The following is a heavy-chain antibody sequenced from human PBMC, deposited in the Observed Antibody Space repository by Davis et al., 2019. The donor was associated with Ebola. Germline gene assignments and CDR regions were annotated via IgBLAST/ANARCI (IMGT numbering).Heavy chain of an antibody. V-gene: IGHV3-48*04. CDR2: ITSSGSTI. CDR1: GFTFSSYA. D-gene: IGHD1-20*01. CDR3: ARDLLTGTTWDY. J-gene: IGHJ4*02. Sequence: GESLKISCAASGFTFSSYAMHWVRQAPGEGLEWVSYITSSGSTIYYADSVKGRFTISRDNAKNSLYLQMNSLRAEDTAVYYCARDLLTGTTWDYWGQGTLVTVSS.